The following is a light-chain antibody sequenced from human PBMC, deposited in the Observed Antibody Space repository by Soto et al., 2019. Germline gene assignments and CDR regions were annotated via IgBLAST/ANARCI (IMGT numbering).Light chain of an antibody. CDR1: SSNIGNNF. Sequence: QSVLTQPPSVSGTPGQRVTISCSGSSSNIGNNFVYWYQHLPGAAPTLVVYSDNHRPSGVPVRFSGSKSGTSASLTISGLQAEDEADYYCCSYAGSYTYVFGTGTKVTVL. CDR3: CSYAGSYTYV. CDR2: SDN. J-gene: IGLJ1*01. V-gene: IGLV1-44*01.